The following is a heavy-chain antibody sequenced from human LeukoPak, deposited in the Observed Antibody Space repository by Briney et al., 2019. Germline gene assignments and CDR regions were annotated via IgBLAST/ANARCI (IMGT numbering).Heavy chain of an antibody. D-gene: IGHD2-15*01. Sequence: GESLQISCKGSGYSFTSYWIGWVRQMPGKGLEWMEIIYPGDPDTRYSPSFQGQVTISADKSISTAYLQWSSLKASDTAMYYCARPGYCSGGSCANWFDPWGQGSLVTVSS. J-gene: IGHJ5*02. CDR1: GYSFTSYW. CDR2: IYPGDPDT. V-gene: IGHV5-51*01. CDR3: ARPGYCSGGSCANWFDP.